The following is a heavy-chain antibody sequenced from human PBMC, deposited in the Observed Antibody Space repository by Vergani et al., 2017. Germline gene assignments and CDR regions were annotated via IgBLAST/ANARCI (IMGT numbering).Heavy chain of an antibody. CDR3: ARGESE. CDR2: IYYSRST. V-gene: IGHV4-39*07. D-gene: IGHD3-10*01. Sequence: QLQLQESVPGLVKPSETLSLTCTDSVGSISSSSYYWGWIRQPPGKWLEWIGSIYYSRSTYYNPSLKSRVTISVDTSKNQFSLKLSSVTAADTAVYYCARGESEWGQGTLVTVSS. CDR1: VGSISSSSYY. J-gene: IGHJ4*02.